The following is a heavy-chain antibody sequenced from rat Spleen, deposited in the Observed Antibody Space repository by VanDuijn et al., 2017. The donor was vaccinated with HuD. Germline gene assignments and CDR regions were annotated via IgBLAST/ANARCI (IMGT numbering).Heavy chain of an antibody. Sequence: EVQLVESGGGLVQPGRSLKLSCVASGFTFNNYWMTWIRQAPGKGLEWVASITDTGGSTYNPDSVKGRFTISRDNAKSTLYLQMNSLRPEDTATYYCTPYEGGSAYWGQGTLVTVSS. D-gene: IGHD1-12*01. CDR3: TPYEGGSAY. V-gene: IGHV5-31*01. CDR1: GFTFNNYW. J-gene: IGHJ3*01. CDR2: ITDTGGST.